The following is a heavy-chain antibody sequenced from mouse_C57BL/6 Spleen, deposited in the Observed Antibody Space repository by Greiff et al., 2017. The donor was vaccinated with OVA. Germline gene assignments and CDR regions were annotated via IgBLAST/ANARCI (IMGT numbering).Heavy chain of an antibody. V-gene: IGHV2-9-1*01. D-gene: IGHD2-4*01. Sequence: VQLQESGPGLVAPSQSLSITCTVSGFSLTSYAISWVRQPPGKGLEWLGVIWTGGGTNYNSALKTRLSISKDNSKNQVFLIMNSLQTDDTARYYCARKACDYDVGYFDVWGTGTTVTVSS. CDR3: ARKACDYDVGYFDV. J-gene: IGHJ1*03. CDR1: GFSLTSYA. CDR2: IWTGGGT.